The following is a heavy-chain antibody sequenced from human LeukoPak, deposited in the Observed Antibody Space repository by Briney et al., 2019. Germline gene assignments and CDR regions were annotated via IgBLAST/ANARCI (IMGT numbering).Heavy chain of an antibody. CDR1: GGSISGYY. CDR2: INHSGST. V-gene: IGHV4-34*01. CDR3: ARVSVGATGDYYGMDV. J-gene: IGHJ6*02. D-gene: IGHD1-26*01. Sequence: ASETLSLTCTVSGGSISGYYWSWIRQPPGKGLEWIGEINHSGSTNYNPSLKSRVTISVDTSKNQFSLKLSSVTAADTAVYYCARVSVGATGDYYGMDVWGQGTTVTVSS.